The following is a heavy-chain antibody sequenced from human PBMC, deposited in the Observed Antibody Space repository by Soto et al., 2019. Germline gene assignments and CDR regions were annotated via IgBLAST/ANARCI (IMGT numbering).Heavy chain of an antibody. CDR2: ISYDGSNK. Sequence: GGSLRLSCAASGFTFSSYAMHWVRQAPGKGLEWVAVISYDGSNKYYADSVKGRFTISRDNSKNTLYLQMNSLRAEDTAVYYCAREFLGATAFDYWGQGTLVTVSS. CDR3: AREFLGATAFDY. D-gene: IGHD1-26*01. CDR1: GFTFSSYA. V-gene: IGHV3-30-3*01. J-gene: IGHJ4*02.